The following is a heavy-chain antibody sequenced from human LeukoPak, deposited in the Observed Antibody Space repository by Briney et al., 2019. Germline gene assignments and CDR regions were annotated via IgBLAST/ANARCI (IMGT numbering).Heavy chain of an antibody. CDR1: GFTFSSYE. J-gene: IGHJ4*02. D-gene: IGHD5-12*01. Sequence: TGGSLRLSCAASGFTFSSYEMNWVRQAPGKGLEWVSYISSSGSTIYYADSVKGRFTISRDNAKNSLYLQMNSLRAEDTAVFYCARDGTYTDYDPDFDIWGQGTLVTVSS. CDR2: ISSSGSTI. CDR3: ARDGTYTDYDPDFDI. V-gene: IGHV3-48*03.